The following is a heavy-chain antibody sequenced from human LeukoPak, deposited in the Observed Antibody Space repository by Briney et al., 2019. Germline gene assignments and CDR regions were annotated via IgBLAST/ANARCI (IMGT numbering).Heavy chain of an antibody. Sequence: SVRVSCKASGGTFSSYTISWVRQAPGQGLEWMGRIIPILGIANYAQKFQGRVTITADKSTSTAYMELSSLRSEDTAVYYCASTFGYCSSTSCSAFDYWGQGTLVTVSS. CDR1: GGTFSSYT. CDR3: ASTFGYCSSTSCSAFDY. D-gene: IGHD2-2*01. CDR2: IIPILGIA. V-gene: IGHV1-69*02. J-gene: IGHJ4*02.